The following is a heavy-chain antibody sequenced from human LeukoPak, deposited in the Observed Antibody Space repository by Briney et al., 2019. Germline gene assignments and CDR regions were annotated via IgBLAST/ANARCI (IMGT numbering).Heavy chain of an antibody. V-gene: IGHV3-23*01. CDR2: ISGSGGST. CDR3: ARDRGYSNFDY. Sequence: PGGSLRLSCAASGFTFSSYAMSWVRQAPGKGLEWVSAISGSGGSTYYADSVKGRFTISRDNAQDSLYLQMNSLRAEDTAVYYCARDRGYSNFDYWGQGTLVTVSS. D-gene: IGHD4-11*01. J-gene: IGHJ4*02. CDR1: GFTFSSYA.